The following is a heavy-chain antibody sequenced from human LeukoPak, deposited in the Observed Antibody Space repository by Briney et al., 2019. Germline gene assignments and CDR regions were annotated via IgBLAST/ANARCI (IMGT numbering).Heavy chain of an antibody. Sequence: AGGSLRLSCAASGFTFSGYAMHWVRQAPGKGLEWVAIISYGGSNKYYADSVKGRFTISRDNPKNTLYLQMNSLRAEDTAIYYCARGSTRYDSWGQGTLVTVSS. CDR3: ARGSTRYDS. V-gene: IGHV3-30*04. D-gene: IGHD2-2*01. CDR1: GFTFSGYA. CDR2: ISYGGSNK. J-gene: IGHJ4*02.